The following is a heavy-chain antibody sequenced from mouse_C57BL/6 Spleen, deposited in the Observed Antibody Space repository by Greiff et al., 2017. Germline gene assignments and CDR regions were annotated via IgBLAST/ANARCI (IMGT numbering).Heavy chain of an antibody. CDR3: ARGSNYYSRDC. D-gene: IGHD1-1*01. CDR1: GYTFTSYG. J-gene: IGHJ4*01. V-gene: IGHV1-81*01. Sequence: QVQLQQSGAELARPGASVKLSCKASGYTFTSYGISWVKQRTGQGLEWIGEIYPRSGNTYYNEKFKGKATLHADKSSKSAFMWLRNLTSKNVAVYFCARGSNYYSRDCGGRGTSVTVSS. CDR2: IYPRSGNT.